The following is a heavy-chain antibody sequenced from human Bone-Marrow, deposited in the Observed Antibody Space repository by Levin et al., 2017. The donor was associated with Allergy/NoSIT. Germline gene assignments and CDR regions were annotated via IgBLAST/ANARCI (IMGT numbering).Heavy chain of an antibody. D-gene: IGHD2-2*01. J-gene: IGHJ6*02. CDR1: GYTFTSYG. CDR2: ISAYNGNT. Sequence: ASVKVSCKASGYTFTSYGISWVRQAPGQGLEWMGWISAYNGNTNYAQKLQGRVTMTTDTSTSTAYMELRSLRSDDTAVYYCARDQAPIVVVPAAGAHYYDYGMDVWGQGTTVTVSS. V-gene: IGHV1-18*01. CDR3: ARDQAPIVVVPAAGAHYYDYGMDV.